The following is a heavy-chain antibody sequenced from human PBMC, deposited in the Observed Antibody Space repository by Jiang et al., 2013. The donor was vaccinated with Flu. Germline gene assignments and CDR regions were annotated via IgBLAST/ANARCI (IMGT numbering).Heavy chain of an antibody. D-gene: IGHD3-22*01. J-gene: IGHJ4*02. V-gene: IGHV1-18*01. CDR1: GGTFSSYA. CDR3: ARVDSSGYYMTRLGFDY. Sequence: SGAEVKKPGASVKVSCKASGGTFSSYAISWVRQAPGQGLEWMGWISAYNGNTNYAQKLQGRVTMTTDTSTSTAYMELRSLRSDDTAVYYCARVDSSGYYMTRLGFDYWGQGTLVTVSS. CDR2: ISAYNGNT.